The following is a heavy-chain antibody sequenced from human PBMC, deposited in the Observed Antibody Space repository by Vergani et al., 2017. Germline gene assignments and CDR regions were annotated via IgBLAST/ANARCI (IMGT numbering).Heavy chain of an antibody. CDR3: AGGSSSWYASWFDP. J-gene: IGHJ5*02. CDR2: ISSSGSTI. D-gene: IGHD6-13*01. V-gene: IGHV3-11*01. CDR1: GFTFSDYY. Sequence: QVQLVESGGGLVKPGGSLRLSRAASGFTFSDYYMSWIRQAPGKGLEWVSYISSSGSTIYYADSAKGRFTISRDNAKNSLYLQMNSLRAEDTAVYYCAGGSSSWYASWFDPWGQGTLVTVSS.